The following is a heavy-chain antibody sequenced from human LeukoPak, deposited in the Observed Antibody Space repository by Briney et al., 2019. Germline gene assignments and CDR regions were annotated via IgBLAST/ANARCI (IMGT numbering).Heavy chain of an antibody. CDR1: GFTFSSYA. V-gene: IGHV3-23*01. CDR2: ISGSGGST. CDR3: AKGEDCTNGVCYTIDY. Sequence: GGSLRLSCAASGFTFSSYAMSWVRQAPGKGLEWVSAISGSGGSTYYADSVKGRFTISRGNSKNTLYLQMNSLRAEDTAVYYCAKGEDCTNGVCYTIDYWGQGTLVTVSS. D-gene: IGHD2-8*01. J-gene: IGHJ4*02.